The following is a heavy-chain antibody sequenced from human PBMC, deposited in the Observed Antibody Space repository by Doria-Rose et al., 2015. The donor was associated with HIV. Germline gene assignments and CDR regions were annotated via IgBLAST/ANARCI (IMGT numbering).Heavy chain of an antibody. Sequence: IGYVYYSGSTYYNPSLKSRVTISVDTSKNQFSLKLSSVTAADTAVYYCAREGWASDKGVWFDPWGQGTLVTVSS. CDR3: AREGWASDKGVWFDP. D-gene: IGHD3-10*01. J-gene: IGHJ5*02. CDR2: VYYSGST. V-gene: IGHV4-31*02.